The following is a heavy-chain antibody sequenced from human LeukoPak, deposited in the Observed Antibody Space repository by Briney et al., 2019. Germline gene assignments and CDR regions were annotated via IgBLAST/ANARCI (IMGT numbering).Heavy chain of an antibody. V-gene: IGHV3-23*01. J-gene: IGHJ4*02. D-gene: IGHD3-16*02. Sequence: GGSLRLSCAASGFTFSSYAISWVRQAPGKGLEWVSAISGSGGSTYYADSVKGRFTISRDNSKNTPYLQMNSLRAEDTAVYYCGAYDYIWGSYRYRLSDYWGQGTLVTVSS. CDR3: GAYDYIWGSYRYRLSDY. CDR2: ISGSGGST. CDR1: GFTFSSYA.